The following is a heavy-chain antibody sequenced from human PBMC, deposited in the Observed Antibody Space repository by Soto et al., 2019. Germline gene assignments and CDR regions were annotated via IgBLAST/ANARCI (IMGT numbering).Heavy chain of an antibody. CDR3: ARDRISYYYGSGSYYNWFDP. CDR1: GGSISSGGYY. CDR2: IYYSGST. J-gene: IGHJ5*02. D-gene: IGHD3-10*01. V-gene: IGHV4-31*03. Sequence: TSETLSLTCTVSGGSISSGGYYWSWIRQHPGKGLEWIGYIYYSGSTYYNPSLKSRVTISVDTSKNQFSLKLSSVTAADTAVYYCARDRISYYYGSGSYYNWFDPWGQGTLVTVSS.